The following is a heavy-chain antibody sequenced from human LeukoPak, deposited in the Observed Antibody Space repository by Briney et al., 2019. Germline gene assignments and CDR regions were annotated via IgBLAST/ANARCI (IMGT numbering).Heavy chain of an antibody. Sequence: GRSLRLSCAASGFTFSNYDMHWVRQAPGKGLEWVAVISYDGTNKYYADSVKGRFTISRDNSKNTLHLQMNSLRPEDTAVYYCVKGGTIVWGFFDYWGQGTLVPVSS. CDR3: VKGGTIVWGFFDY. V-gene: IGHV3-30*18. CDR2: ISYDGTNK. J-gene: IGHJ4*02. CDR1: GFTFSNYD. D-gene: IGHD3-16*01.